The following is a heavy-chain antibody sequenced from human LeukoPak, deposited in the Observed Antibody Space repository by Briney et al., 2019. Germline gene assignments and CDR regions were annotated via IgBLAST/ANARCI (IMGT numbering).Heavy chain of an antibody. V-gene: IGHV3-21*01. D-gene: IGHD3-10*01. J-gene: IGHJ4*02. CDR2: ISSSSSYI. Sequence: GGSLRLSCAASEFTFSSYSMNWVRQAPGKGLEWVSSISSSSSYIYYADSVKGRFTISRDNAKNSLYLQMNSLRAEDTAVYYCARSGPQDRDLMIRGVIGFDYWGQGTLVTVSS. CDR1: EFTFSSYS. CDR3: ARSGPQDRDLMIRGVIGFDY.